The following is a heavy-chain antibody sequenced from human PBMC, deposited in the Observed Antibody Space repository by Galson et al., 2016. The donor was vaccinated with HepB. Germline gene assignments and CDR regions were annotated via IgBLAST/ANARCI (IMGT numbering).Heavy chain of an antibody. V-gene: IGHV1-46*01. D-gene: IGHD5-24*01. CDR2: MNPGGGSA. CDR1: GHITSHW. J-gene: IGHJ4*02. Sequence: SVKVSCKAFGHITSHWMHWVRQAPGQGLEWMGIMNPGGGSATFAQKFQGRLTMTKDKSTNTIYMELSSLRSEDTAVYYCARRNRWLHIDNWGQGTLVTVSS. CDR3: ARRNRWLHIDN.